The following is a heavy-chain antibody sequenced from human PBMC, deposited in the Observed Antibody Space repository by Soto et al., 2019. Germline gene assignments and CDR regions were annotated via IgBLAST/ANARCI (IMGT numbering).Heavy chain of an antibody. V-gene: IGHV5-51*01. Sequence: GESLKISCKGSGDSFNTYWIAWVRQMPGKGLEWMGITHPGDSETRYSPSFEGQVTISADKSISTAYLQWSSLKASDTAIYYCASGSRDCSGGSCYSHWGQGTLVTVSS. D-gene: IGHD2-15*01. CDR2: THPGDSET. J-gene: IGHJ4*02. CDR3: ASGSRDCSGGSCYSH. CDR1: GDSFNTYW.